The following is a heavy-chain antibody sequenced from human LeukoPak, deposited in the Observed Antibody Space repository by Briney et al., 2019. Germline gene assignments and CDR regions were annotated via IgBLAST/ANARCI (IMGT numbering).Heavy chain of an antibody. V-gene: IGHV4-34*01. CDR2: INHSGST. CDR1: GGSISSYY. Sequence: PSETLSLTCTVSGGSISSYYWSWIRQPAGKGLEWIGEINHSGSTNYNPSLKSRVTISVDTSKNQFSLKLSSVTAADTAVYYCARGYDFWSGSFYYYYYMDVWGKGTTVTVSS. CDR3: ARGYDFWSGSFYYYYYMDV. D-gene: IGHD3-3*01. J-gene: IGHJ6*03.